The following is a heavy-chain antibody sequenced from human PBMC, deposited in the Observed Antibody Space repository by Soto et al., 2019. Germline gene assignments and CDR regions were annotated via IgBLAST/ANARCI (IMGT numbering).Heavy chain of an antibody. CDR3: ARAVKIFGVGSMVREIIPQRFDY. J-gene: IGHJ4*02. V-gene: IGHV1-3*01. CDR2: INAGNGNT. CDR1: GYTFTTYA. D-gene: IGHD3-10*01. Sequence: QVQLVQSGAEVKKPGASVKVSCKASGYTFTTYAMHWVRQAPGQRLEWMGWINAGNGNTKYSQKFQGRVTITRDTSASTAYMELSSLRSEDTAVYYCARAVKIFGVGSMVREIIPQRFDYWGQGTLLTVSS.